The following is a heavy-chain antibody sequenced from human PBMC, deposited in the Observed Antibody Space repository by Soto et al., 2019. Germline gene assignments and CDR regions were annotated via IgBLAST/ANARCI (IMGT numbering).Heavy chain of an antibody. CDR3: AKEVRREAGAGPDY. CDR1: GLIFSSYG. Sequence: PRGSFRLSCAASGLIFSSYGMHWVRQAPGKGLEWVAVISYDGSNKYYADSVKGRFTISRDNSKNTLYLQMNSLRAEDTAVYYCAKEVRREAGAGPDYWGQGTLVSVSS. J-gene: IGHJ4*02. V-gene: IGHV3-30*18. CDR2: ISYDGSNK. D-gene: IGHD6-13*01.